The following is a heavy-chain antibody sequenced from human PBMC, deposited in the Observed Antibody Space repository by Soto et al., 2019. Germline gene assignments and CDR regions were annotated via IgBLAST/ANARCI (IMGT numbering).Heavy chain of an antibody. J-gene: IGHJ5*02. CDR1: GFTLTRSA. Sequence: GGSLRLSCAGSGFTLTRSAVSWIRQAPGKGLEWISYISPRSTFRDYADSLKGRFTISRDSVKNSVYLQMNNLTADDTGVYYCARGGGGGLFDPWGQGSLVTVSS. CDR2: ISPRSTFR. V-gene: IGHV3-21*05. CDR3: ARGGGGGLFDP. D-gene: IGHD2-21*01.